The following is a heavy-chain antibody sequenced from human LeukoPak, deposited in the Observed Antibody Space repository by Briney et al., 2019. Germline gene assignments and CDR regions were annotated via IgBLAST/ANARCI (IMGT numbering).Heavy chain of an antibody. CDR1: GGSISGSSYY. V-gene: IGHV4-39*07. D-gene: IGHD6-13*01. CDR3: ASGYSRDQIDY. J-gene: IGHJ4*02. Sequence: SETLSLTCTVSGGSISGSSYYWSWIRQPSEKGLEWIGSIYYGGSTYYNPSLKSRVTISIDTSMNQFSLRLTSVTAADTAVYYCASGYSRDQIDYWGQGTLVTVSS. CDR2: IYYGGST.